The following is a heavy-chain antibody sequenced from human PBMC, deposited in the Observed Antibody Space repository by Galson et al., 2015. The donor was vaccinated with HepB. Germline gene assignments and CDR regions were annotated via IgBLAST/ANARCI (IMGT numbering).Heavy chain of an antibody. CDR3: TRGHNWFDP. V-gene: IGHV5-51*03. J-gene: IGHJ5*02. CDR1: GYSFTNYW. CDR2: IYPGDSEI. Sequence: QSGAEVTKPGESLTISCKGFGYSFTNYWIGWVRQMPGKGLEWMGIIYPGDSEIRYSPSFQGQVTISADKSIRTAYLQWSSLKASDTAMYYCTRGHNWFDPWGQGTLVTVSS.